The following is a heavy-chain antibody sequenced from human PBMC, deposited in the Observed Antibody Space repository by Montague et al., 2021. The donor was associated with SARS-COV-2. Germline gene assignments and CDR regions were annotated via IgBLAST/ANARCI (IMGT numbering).Heavy chain of an antibody. CDR3: TQERGPGRTTWHYFDY. V-gene: IGHV6-1*01. J-gene: IGHJ4*02. Sequence: CVISGDSVSSNIAAWNWIRQSPSRGLEWLGRTYYRSKWYNDYAVSVRSRITISPDTSKNQFSLQLNSVTPEDTAVYYCTQERGPGRTTWHYFDYWGQGTLVNVSS. D-gene: IGHD1-14*01. CDR1: GDSVSSNIAA. CDR2: TYYRSKWYN.